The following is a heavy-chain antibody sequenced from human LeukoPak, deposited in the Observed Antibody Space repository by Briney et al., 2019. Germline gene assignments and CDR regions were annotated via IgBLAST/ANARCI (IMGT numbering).Heavy chain of an antibody. J-gene: IGHJ4*02. CDR1: GGSFSGYY. CDR2: ISDSGGKT. D-gene: IGHD3-10*01. Sequence: ETLSLTCAVYGGSFSGYYWSWIRQPPGKGLEWVSHISDSGGKTYYADSVKGRFTISRDNSKNTLYLQMDSLRAEDTAIYYCADFGSGSYCFDYWGQGTLVTVSS. CDR3: ADFGSGSYCFDY. V-gene: IGHV3-23*01.